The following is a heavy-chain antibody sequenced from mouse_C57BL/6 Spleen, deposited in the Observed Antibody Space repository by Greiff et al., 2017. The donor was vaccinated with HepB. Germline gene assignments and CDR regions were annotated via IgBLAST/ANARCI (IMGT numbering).Heavy chain of an antibody. Sequence: EVKLMESGPGLAKPSQSLSLTCSVTGYSITSDYWNWVRKFPGNKLEYMGYISYSGSTYYNPSLKSRIPRTRDTSKNQYYLQLNSVTTEDTDTYYCERGDSNYDYWGQGTTLTVSS. J-gene: IGHJ2*01. D-gene: IGHD2-5*01. V-gene: IGHV3-8*01. CDR3: ERGDSNYDY. CDR2: ISYSGST. CDR1: GYSITSDY.